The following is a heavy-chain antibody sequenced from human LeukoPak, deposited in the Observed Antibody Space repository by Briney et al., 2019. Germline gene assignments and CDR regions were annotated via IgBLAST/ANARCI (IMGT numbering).Heavy chain of an antibody. J-gene: IGHJ4*02. D-gene: IGHD1-1*01. V-gene: IGHV1-46*01. CDR2: LNPSSGST. CDR3: ARESDAGKDFDH. CDR1: RYTFTYRY. Sequence: ASVTVSCMASRYTFTYRYLHWVRQPPGQGLEWMGLLNPSSGSTNYAQKFQGRVALTRGTSTSTVYMELSSLRSEDTALYYCARESDAGKDFDHWGQGTLVTVSS.